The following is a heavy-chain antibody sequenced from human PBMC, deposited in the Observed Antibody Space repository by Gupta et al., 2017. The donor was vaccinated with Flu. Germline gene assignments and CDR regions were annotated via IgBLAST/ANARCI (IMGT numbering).Heavy chain of an antibody. CDR2: IYYMGST. V-gene: IGHV4-59*01. Sequence: QVQLQESGPGLVKPSETLSLTCTVSGGSISSYYWSWIRQPPGKGLEWIGYIYYMGSTNYNPSLKSRVTISVDTSKNQFSLKLSSVTAADTAVYYCARVNSSSSGYYYYGMDVWGQGTTVTVSS. CDR1: GGSISSYY. CDR3: ARVNSSSSGYYYYGMDV. D-gene: IGHD6-6*01. J-gene: IGHJ6*02.